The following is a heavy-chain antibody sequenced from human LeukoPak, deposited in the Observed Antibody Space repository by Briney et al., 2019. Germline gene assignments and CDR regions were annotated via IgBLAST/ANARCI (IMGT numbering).Heavy chain of an antibody. CDR2: IWYDGSNK. Sequence: GGSLRLSCAASGFTFSSYGMHWVRRAPGKGLEWVAVIWYDGSNKYYADSVKGRFTISRDNSKNTLYLQMNSLRAEDTAVYYCARETGDCSSTSCYNWFDPWGQGTLVTVSS. V-gene: IGHV3-33*01. J-gene: IGHJ5*02. CDR3: ARETGDCSSTSCYNWFDP. CDR1: GFTFSSYG. D-gene: IGHD2-2*01.